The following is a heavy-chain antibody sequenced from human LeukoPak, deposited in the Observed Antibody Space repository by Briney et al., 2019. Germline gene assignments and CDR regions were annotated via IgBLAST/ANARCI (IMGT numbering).Heavy chain of an antibody. D-gene: IGHD2-2*01. CDR1: GWSFNDYY. V-gene: IGHV4-34*01. CDR2: INARGDT. J-gene: IGHJ5*02. Sequence: PSETLSLTCAVYGWSFNDYYWNWIRQPPGKGLEWIGEINARGDTNFNPSLKSRVTISVDTSKNQFSLRLTSMIAADTAVYYCARGQVPVARGYNWFDPWGQGTLVTVSS. CDR3: ARGQVPVARGYNWFDP.